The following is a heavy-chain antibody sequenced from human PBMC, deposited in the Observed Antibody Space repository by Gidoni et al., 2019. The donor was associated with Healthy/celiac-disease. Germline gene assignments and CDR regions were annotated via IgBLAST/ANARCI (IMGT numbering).Heavy chain of an antibody. J-gene: IGHJ4*02. Sequence: EVQLLESGGGLAQPGGSLRLSCAASGFTFSSYAMSWVRQAPGKGLEWVSAISGRGGSTYYADSGKGRFTISRDNSKNTLDLQMNSRRAEDTAVYYCAKVKAYIVATSMDYWGQGTLVTVSS. CDR1: GFTFSSYA. CDR3: AKVKAYIVATSMDY. D-gene: IGHD5-12*01. CDR2: ISGRGGST. V-gene: IGHV3-23*01.